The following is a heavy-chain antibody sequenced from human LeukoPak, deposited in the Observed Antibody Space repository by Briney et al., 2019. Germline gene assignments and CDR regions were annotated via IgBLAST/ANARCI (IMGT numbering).Heavy chain of an antibody. CDR2: IYYDGST. CDR1: GDSISGYPYY. CDR3: ARVPKGYYYYYYMDV. V-gene: IGHV4-39*07. Sequence: SEILSLTCSVSGDSISGYPYYWGWIRQSPGGGLEWIGTIYYDGSTYYNPSLKSRVTISMDTSKNHFSLKLSSVTAADTAVYYCARVPKGYYYYYYMDVWGKGTTVTVSS. J-gene: IGHJ6*03.